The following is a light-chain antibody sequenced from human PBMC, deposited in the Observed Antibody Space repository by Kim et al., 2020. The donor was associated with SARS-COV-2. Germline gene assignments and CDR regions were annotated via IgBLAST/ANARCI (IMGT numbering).Light chain of an antibody. CDR1: QSVRSSY. CDR2: GAS. V-gene: IGKV3-20*01. CDR3: QQYGTSPWT. J-gene: IGKJ1*01. Sequence: SPGERATLSGRASQSVRSSYVAWYQQKSGQAPRLLIYGASSRATGSPDRFSGSGSGTDFTLTISRLEPEDFAVYYCQQYGTSPWTFGQGTKVDIK.